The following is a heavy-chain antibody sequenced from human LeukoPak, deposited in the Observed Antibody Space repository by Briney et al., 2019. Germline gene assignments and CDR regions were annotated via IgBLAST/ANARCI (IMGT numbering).Heavy chain of an antibody. D-gene: IGHD4-17*01. J-gene: IGHJ1*01. CDR2: IYYSGST. Sequence: SETLSLTCTVSGXSISSSSYYWGWIRQPPGKGLEWIGSIYYSGSTYYNPSLKSRVTISVDTSKNQFSLKLSSVTAADTAVYYCATTAPPAEYFQHWGQGTLVTVSS. CDR3: ATTAPPAEYFQH. CDR1: GXSISSSSYY. V-gene: IGHV4-39*01.